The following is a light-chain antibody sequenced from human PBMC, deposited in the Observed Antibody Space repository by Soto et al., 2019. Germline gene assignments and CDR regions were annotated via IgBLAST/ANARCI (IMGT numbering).Light chain of an antibody. Sequence: QSVLTQPPSASGTPGLRVTISCSGSSSNIGSNYVYWYQHLPGTAPKLLIYRNNQRPSGVPDRFSGSKSGTSASLAISGLRSEDEADYYCAAWDDSLSGHVVFGGGTKLTVL. CDR3: AAWDDSLSGHVV. V-gene: IGLV1-47*01. CDR2: RNN. J-gene: IGLJ2*01. CDR1: SSNIGSNY.